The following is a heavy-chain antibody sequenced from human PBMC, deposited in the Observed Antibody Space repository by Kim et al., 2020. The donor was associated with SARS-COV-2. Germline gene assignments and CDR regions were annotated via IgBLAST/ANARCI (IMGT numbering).Heavy chain of an antibody. J-gene: IGHJ1*01. Sequence: SETLSLTCTVSGGSISSYYWSWIRQPPGKGLEWIGYIYYSGSTNYNPSLKSRVTISVDTSKNQFSLKLSSVTAADTAVYYCARHSYYDSSGYGRTPPQLLYSQHWGQGTLVTVSS. CDR3: ARHSYYDSSGYGRTPPQLLYSQH. V-gene: IGHV4-59*01. CDR2: IYYSGST. D-gene: IGHD3-22*01. CDR1: GGSISSYY.